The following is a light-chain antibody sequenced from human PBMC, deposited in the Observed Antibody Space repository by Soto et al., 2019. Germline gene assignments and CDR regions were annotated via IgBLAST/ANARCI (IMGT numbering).Light chain of an antibody. CDR1: QSVSTN. J-gene: IGKJ2*01. Sequence: EMVMTQSPATLSVSPGERATLSCRASQSVSTNLAWYQQKPGQAPRLLIYGASTRATGIPARFSGSGSGTAVTLNISSLQSEDFAMYYCQQYNNWPPYTFGQGTKLEIK. CDR2: GAS. V-gene: IGKV3-15*01. CDR3: QQYNNWPPYT.